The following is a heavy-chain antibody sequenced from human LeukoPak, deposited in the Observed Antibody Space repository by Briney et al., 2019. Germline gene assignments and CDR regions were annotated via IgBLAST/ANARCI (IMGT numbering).Heavy chain of an antibody. D-gene: IGHD2-8*01. J-gene: IGHJ4*02. CDR3: AMECTNGVCYLDY. Sequence: KPSETLSLTCTVSGGSISSSSYYWGWIRQPPGKGLEWIGSIYYSGSTYYNPSLKSRVTISVDTSKNQFSLKLSSVTAADTAVYYCAMECTNGVCYLDYWGQGTLVTVSS. CDR2: IYYSGST. V-gene: IGHV4-39*01. CDR1: GGSISSSSYY.